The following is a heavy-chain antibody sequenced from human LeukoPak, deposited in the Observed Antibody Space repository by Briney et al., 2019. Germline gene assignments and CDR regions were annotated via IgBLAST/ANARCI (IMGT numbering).Heavy chain of an antibody. J-gene: IGHJ4*02. V-gene: IGHV3-33*01. D-gene: IGHD2/OR15-2a*01. CDR2: IWYDGSNK. CDR3: ARASTTRGFEY. CDR1: GFTFNSYG. Sequence: PGGSLILSCAASGFTFNSYGIHWVRQAPGKGLEWVAFIWYDGSNKYYADSVKGRFTVSRGNYKNTLYLQMNSLRAEDTAVYYCARASTTRGFEYGGQGTLVTVST.